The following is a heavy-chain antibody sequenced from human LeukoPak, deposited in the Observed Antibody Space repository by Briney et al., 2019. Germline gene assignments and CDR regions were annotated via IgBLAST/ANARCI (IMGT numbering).Heavy chain of an antibody. Sequence: SETLSLTCTVSGVSISSLSYFETWIRQPAGKGLEWIGRIYTSGSTNYNPSLKSRVTISVDTSKNQFSLKLSSVTAADTAVYYCASDRIEVDAFDIWGQGTMVTVSS. CDR2: IYTSGST. CDR1: GVSISSLSYF. V-gene: IGHV4-61*02. CDR3: ASDRIEVDAFDI. D-gene: IGHD2-15*01. J-gene: IGHJ3*02.